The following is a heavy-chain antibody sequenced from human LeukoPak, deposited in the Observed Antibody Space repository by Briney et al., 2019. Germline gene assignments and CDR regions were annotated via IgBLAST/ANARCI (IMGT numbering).Heavy chain of an antibody. V-gene: IGHV3-23*01. CDR3: AKDKLQDTAMVNWFDP. CDR2: IASGGDGA. J-gene: IGHJ5*02. D-gene: IGHD5-18*01. CDR1: LFDFRRYV. Sequence: PLGSLRLSCADSLFDFRRYVIAWVRPAPGKGLEGVAPIASGGDGAHEDSVKGRFTISRDNSKSTLYLQIDNLRSEDTAVYYCAKDKLQDTAMVNWFDPWGQGTLVTVSS.